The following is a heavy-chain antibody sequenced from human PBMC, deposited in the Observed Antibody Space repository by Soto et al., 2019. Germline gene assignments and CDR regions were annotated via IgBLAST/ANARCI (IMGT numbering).Heavy chain of an antibody. V-gene: IGHV4-34*01. CDR1: AGSFSDNY. Sequence: LSLTCAVYAGSFSDNYWSWIRQPPGKGLEWIGEINQSGSTNYSPSLKSRVTISVDTSKNQFSLKLTSVTAADTAVYYCARGLTYCSSTTCAEKRFDPWGQGTLVTVSS. CDR2: INQSGST. J-gene: IGHJ5*02. D-gene: IGHD2-2*01. CDR3: ARGLTYCSSTTCAEKRFDP.